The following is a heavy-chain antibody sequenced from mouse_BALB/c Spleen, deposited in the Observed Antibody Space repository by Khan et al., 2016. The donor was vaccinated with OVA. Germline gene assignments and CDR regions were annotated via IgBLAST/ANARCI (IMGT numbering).Heavy chain of an antibody. D-gene: IGHD1-1*01. V-gene: IGHV2-3*01. CDR3: AKVTPDYYSMDY. CDR1: GFSLTSYG. J-gene: IGHJ4*01. Sequence: QVQLKGSGPGLVAPSQSLSITCSISGFSLTSYGVNWVRQPPGKGLEWLGVIWGDGSTNYHSTLKSRLIITKDNSKRQVFLTLNSLQTDDTATYYCAKVTPDYYSMDYWGQGTSVTVSS. CDR2: IWGDGST.